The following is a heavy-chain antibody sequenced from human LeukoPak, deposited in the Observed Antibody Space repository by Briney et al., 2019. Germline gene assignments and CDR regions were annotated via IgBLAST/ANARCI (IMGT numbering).Heavy chain of an antibody. CDR2: INHSGST. V-gene: IGHV4-34*01. CDR1: GGSFSGYY. J-gene: IGHJ4*02. CDR3: ARTPTNAYSSSWSFDY. D-gene: IGHD6-13*01. Sequence: SETLSLTCAAYGGSFSGYYWSWIRQPPGKGLEWIGEINHSGSTNYNPSLKSRVTISVDTSKNQFSLKLSSVTAADTAVYYCARTPTNAYSSSWSFDYWGQGTLVTVSS.